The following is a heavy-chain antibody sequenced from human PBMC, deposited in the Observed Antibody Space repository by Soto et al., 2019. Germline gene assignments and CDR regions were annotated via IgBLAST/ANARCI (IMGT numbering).Heavy chain of an antibody. CDR2: TIPIFGTA. V-gene: IGHV1-69*13. J-gene: IGHJ4*02. D-gene: IGHD3-9*01. Sequence: GASVKVSCKASGGTFSSYAISWVRQAPGQGLEWMGGTIPIFGTANYAQKFQGRVTITADESTSTAYMELSSLRSEDTAVYYCARDKHDILTGYLKNFDYWGQGTLVTVSS. CDR1: GGTFSSYA. CDR3: ARDKHDILTGYLKNFDY.